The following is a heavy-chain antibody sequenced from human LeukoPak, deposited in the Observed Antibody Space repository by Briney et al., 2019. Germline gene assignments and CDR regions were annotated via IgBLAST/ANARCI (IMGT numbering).Heavy chain of an antibody. CDR3: ARREEYDSSGYYANDAFDI. V-gene: IGHV5-51*01. CDR2: IYPGDSDT. Sequence: GESLKISCKGSGYIFTSYWIGWVRPVPGKGLEWMGIIYPGDSDTSYSPSFQGQLTISADKSISTAYLQWSSLKASDTAMYYCARREEYDSSGYYANDAFDIWGQGTMVTVSS. J-gene: IGHJ3*02. D-gene: IGHD3-22*01. CDR1: GYIFTSYW.